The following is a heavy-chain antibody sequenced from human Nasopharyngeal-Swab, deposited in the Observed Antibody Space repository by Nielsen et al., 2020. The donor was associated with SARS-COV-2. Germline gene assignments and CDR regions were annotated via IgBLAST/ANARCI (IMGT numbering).Heavy chain of an antibody. J-gene: IGHJ3*02. CDR2: MNPNSGNT. Sequence: WGREAPGQGLEWMGWMNPNSGNTGYAQKYRGRVTMTRNTSISTAYMELSSLRSEDTAVYYCARAVEFCSSTSCDSSAFDIWGQGTMVTVSS. V-gene: IGHV1-8*01. D-gene: IGHD2-2*01. CDR3: ARAVEFCSSTSCDSSAFDI.